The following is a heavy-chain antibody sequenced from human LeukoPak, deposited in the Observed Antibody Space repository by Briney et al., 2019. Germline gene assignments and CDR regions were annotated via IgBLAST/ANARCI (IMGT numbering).Heavy chain of an antibody. CDR2: IYHSGST. Sequence: SETLSLTCAVSGGSISSSNWWSWVRQPPGKGLEWIGEIYHSGSTNYNPSLKSRVIISVDKSKNQFSLKLSSVTAADTAVYYCASYEISNWFDPWGQGTLVTVSS. D-gene: IGHD5-12*01. CDR1: GGSISSSNW. CDR3: ASYEISNWFDP. V-gene: IGHV4-4*02. J-gene: IGHJ5*02.